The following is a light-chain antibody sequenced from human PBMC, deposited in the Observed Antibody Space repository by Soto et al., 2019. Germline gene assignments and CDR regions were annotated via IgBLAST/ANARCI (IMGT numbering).Light chain of an antibody. CDR3: CSYAGSSTAI. CDR2: EGS. V-gene: IGLV2-23*01. CDR1: SSDVGSDNL. Sequence: QSVLTQPASVSGSPGQSITISCTGTSSDVGSDNLVSWCQQHPGKAPKLMIYEGSKRPSGVSNRFSGSKSGNTASLTISGLRAEDESDSYCCSYAGSSTAIFGGGTKVTVL. J-gene: IGLJ2*01.